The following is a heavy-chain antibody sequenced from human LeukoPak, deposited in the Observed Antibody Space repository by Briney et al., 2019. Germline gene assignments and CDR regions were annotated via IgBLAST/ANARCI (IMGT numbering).Heavy chain of an antibody. Sequence: PSETLSLTCAVYGGSFSGYYWSWIRQPPGKGLEWIGYIYYSGSTNYNPSLKSRVTISVDTSKNQFSLKLSSVTAADTAVYYCARDGGPYGDPSEYGMDVWGQGTTVTVSS. CDR2: IYYSGST. CDR3: ARDGGPYGDPSEYGMDV. CDR1: GGSFSGYY. J-gene: IGHJ6*02. D-gene: IGHD4-17*01. V-gene: IGHV4-59*01.